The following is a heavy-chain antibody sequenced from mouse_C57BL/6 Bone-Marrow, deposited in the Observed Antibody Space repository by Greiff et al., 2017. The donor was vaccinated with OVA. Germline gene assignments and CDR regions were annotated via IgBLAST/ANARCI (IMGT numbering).Heavy chain of an antibody. D-gene: IGHD1-1*01. CDR1: GFSLTSYG. V-gene: IGHV2-5*01. CDR2: LWRGGST. CDR3: AKTGGSSAMDY. J-gene: IGHJ4*01. Sequence: QVQLQQSGPGLVQPSQSLSITCTVSGFSLTSYGVHWVRQSPGQGLEWLGVLWRGGSTGYYAAFMSRLTITTDNSKCPVFFKMNSLQAYDPSLYYCAKTGGSSAMDYWGQGTSVTGSS.